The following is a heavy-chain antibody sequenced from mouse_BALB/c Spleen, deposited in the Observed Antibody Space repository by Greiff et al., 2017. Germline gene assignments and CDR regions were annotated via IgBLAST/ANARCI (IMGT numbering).Heavy chain of an antibody. Sequence: EVKLQESGPGLVKPSQSLSLTCSVTGYSITSGYYWNWIRQFPGNKLEWMGYISYDGSNNYNPSLKNRISITRDTSKNQFFLKLNSVTTEDTATYYCARATTATRYAMDYWGQGTSVTVSS. J-gene: IGHJ4*01. CDR1: GYSITSGYY. CDR2: ISYDGSN. D-gene: IGHD1-2*01. CDR3: ARATTATRYAMDY. V-gene: IGHV3-6*02.